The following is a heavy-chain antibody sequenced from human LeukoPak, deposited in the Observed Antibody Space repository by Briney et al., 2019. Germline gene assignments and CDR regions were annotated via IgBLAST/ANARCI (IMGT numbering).Heavy chain of an antibody. CDR1: GFTFSSYT. D-gene: IGHD5-18*01. CDR3: ARGVDTAMGYSFAY. V-gene: IGHV3-21*01. Sequence: GGSLRLSCAASGFTFSSYTMNWVRQAPGKGLEWVSSIGSSGRYIYYADSVKGRFTISRDNAKSSLHLQMNSLRAEDTALYYCARGVDTAMGYSFAYWGQGTLVTVSS. J-gene: IGHJ4*02. CDR2: IGSSGRYI.